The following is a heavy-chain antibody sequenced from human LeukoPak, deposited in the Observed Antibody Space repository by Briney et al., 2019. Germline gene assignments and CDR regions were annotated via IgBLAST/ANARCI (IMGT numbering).Heavy chain of an antibody. CDR3: ARGNGDIGGDGMDV. V-gene: IGHV1-2*02. Sequence: GASVKVSCKASGYTFTGYYMHWVRQAPGQGLEWMGWINPNSGGTNYAQKFQGRVTMTRDTSISTAYMELSRLRSDDTAVYYCARGNGDIGGDGMDVWGQGTTVTVSS. CDR1: GYTFTGYY. D-gene: IGHD2-15*01. CDR2: INPNSGGT. J-gene: IGHJ6*02.